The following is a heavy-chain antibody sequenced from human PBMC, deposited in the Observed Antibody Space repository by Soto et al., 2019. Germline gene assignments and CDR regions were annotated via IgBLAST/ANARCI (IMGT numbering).Heavy chain of an antibody. CDR2: VYPSDSDV. Sequence: PGESLKISCQGSGYRFTSSWIGWVRQMPGKGLEWLGNVYPSDSDVRYSPSFEGRVTISADNSINTAYLHLLNLKASDTAIYYCTKGPTSPFDSWGQGTQVTVSS. V-gene: IGHV5-51*01. CDR3: TKGPTSPFDS. J-gene: IGHJ4*02. CDR1: GYRFTSSW.